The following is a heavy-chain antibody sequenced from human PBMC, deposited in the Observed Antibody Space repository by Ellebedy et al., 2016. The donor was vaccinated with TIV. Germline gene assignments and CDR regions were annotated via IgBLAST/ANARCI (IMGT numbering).Heavy chain of an antibody. J-gene: IGHJ5*02. CDR1: GGSISSYY. V-gene: IGHV4-4*07. CDR3: ARAGKTAMAPNWLDP. D-gene: IGHD5-18*01. Sequence: SETLSLTCTVSGGSISSYYWSWIRQPAGKGLEWIGRIYTSGSTNYNPSLKSRVTMSVNTSKNQFSLKLSSATAADTAVYYCARAGKTAMAPNWLDPWGQGTLVTVSS. CDR2: IYTSGST.